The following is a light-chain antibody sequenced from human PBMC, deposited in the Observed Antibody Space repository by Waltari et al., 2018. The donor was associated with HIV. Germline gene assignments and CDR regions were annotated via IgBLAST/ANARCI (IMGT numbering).Light chain of an antibody. CDR1: SSDVGGYHY. CDR3: SSYAGSNKLV. CDR2: EVT. Sequence: QSALPQPPSASGSPGQSVTISCTGTSSDVGGYHYVSGYQQHPGNAPKLIIYEVTERPSGVPDRFSGSKSGNTASLTVSGLQAEDEADYYCSSYAGSNKLVFGGGTKLTVV. J-gene: IGLJ2*01. V-gene: IGLV2-8*01.